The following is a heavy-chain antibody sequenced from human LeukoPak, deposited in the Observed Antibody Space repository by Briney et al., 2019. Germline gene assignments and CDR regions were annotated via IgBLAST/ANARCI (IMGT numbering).Heavy chain of an antibody. CDR1: GGSISSNAYY. Sequence: SETLSLTCTVSGGSISSNAYYWAWIRQPPGKGLEWIGSTYSSVSTYYNPSLKSRVTISVDTSKNQFSLRLSSVTAADTALYYCAYSGSYGHLGYWGQGIPVTVSS. J-gene: IGHJ4*02. V-gene: IGHV4-39*01. CDR2: TYSSVST. D-gene: IGHD1-26*01. CDR3: AYSGSYGHLGY.